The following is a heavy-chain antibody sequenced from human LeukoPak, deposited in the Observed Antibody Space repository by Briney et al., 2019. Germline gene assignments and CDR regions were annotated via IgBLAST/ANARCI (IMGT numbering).Heavy chain of an antibody. Sequence: GGSLRLSCAASGFIFSSYWMHWVRQAPGKGLVWVSCINSDGSSTSYADSVEGRFTISRDNAKNTLYLQMNSLRAEDTAVYYCARRVVVPAAPYYFDYWAREPWSPSPQ. J-gene: IGHJ4*02. D-gene: IGHD2-2*01. CDR3: ARRVVVPAAPYYFDY. CDR2: INSDGSST. CDR1: GFIFSSYW. V-gene: IGHV3-74*01.